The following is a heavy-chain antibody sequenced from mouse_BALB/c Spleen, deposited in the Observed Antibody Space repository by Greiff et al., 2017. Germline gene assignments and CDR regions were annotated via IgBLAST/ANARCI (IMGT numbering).Heavy chain of an antibody. Sequence: ESGPGLVKPSQSLSLTCSVTGYSITSGYYWNWIRQFPGNKLEWMGYISYDGSNNYNPSLKNRISITRDTSKNQFFLKLNSVTTEDTATYYCARDRSVYDYDGENAMDYWGQGTSVTVSS. J-gene: IGHJ4*01. D-gene: IGHD2-4*01. CDR2: ISYDGSN. CDR1: GYSITSGYY. V-gene: IGHV3-6*02. CDR3: ARDRSVYDYDGENAMDY.